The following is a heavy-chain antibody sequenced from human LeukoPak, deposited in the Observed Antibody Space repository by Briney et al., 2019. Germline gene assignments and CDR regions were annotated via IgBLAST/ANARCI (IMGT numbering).Heavy chain of an antibody. CDR3: ARKDYGLGSYYNELPFDI. J-gene: IGHJ3*02. CDR1: VGTFSSYA. CDR2: IIPIFGTA. Sequence: SVKISCKASVGTFSSYAISWVRQAPGQGLEWMGGIIPIFGTANYAQKIQGGVTITADESTSTAYMELSRLRSEDTAVYYCARKDYGLGSYYNELPFDIWGQGTMVTVSS. V-gene: IGHV1-69*01. D-gene: IGHD3-10*01.